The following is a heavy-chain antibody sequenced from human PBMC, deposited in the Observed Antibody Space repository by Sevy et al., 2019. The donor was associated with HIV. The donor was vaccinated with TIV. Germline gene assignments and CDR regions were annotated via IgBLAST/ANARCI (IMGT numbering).Heavy chain of an antibody. Sequence: QSQTLSLTCAISGDSVSSNTATWNWIRQSPSRGLEWLGRTYYRSRWLYEYAVSVKSRITINADTSKNQFSLHLNSVSPEDTAIYYSARLDHNWDYGITSYLHTFDIWGQGTMVTVSS. J-gene: IGHJ3*02. V-gene: IGHV6-1*01. CDR3: ARLDHNWDYGITSYLHTFDI. D-gene: IGHD4-17*01. CDR2: TYYRSRWLY. CDR1: GDSVSSNTAT.